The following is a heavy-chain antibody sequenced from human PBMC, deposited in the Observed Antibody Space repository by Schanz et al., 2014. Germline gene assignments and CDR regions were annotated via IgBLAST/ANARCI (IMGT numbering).Heavy chain of an antibody. D-gene: IGHD2-15*01. CDR1: GFIFSSYG. J-gene: IGHJ4*02. CDR3: ARDRGYCSGGSCLTFDY. V-gene: IGHV3-7*01. CDR2: IKQHGNEK. Sequence: VQLVESGGGVVQPGRSLRLSCAASGFIFSSYGLHWVRQAPGKGLEWVANIKQHGNEKYYVDAVKGRFTISRDNSKNTLYLQMNSLRADDTAVYYCARDRGYCSGGSCLTFDYWGQGTLVTVSS.